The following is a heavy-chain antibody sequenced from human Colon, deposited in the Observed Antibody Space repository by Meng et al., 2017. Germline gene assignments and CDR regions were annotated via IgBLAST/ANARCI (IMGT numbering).Heavy chain of an antibody. J-gene: IGHJ4*02. Sequence: SETLSLTCTVSGGSINSGSYYWSWIRQPAGEGLEWVGRIYASGNTNYNPSLKSRVTISLDTSNNQFSLRLTSVTAADTAVYYCARTDTSASYHYFDYWGQGTLVTVSS. D-gene: IGHD3-22*01. CDR2: IYASGNT. V-gene: IGHV4-61*02. CDR1: GGSINSGSYY. CDR3: ARTDTSASYHYFDY.